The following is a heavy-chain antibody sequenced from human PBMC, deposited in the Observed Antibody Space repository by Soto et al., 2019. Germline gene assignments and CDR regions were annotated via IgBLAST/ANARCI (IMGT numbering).Heavy chain of an antibody. CDR1: GGFVTSGSYY. CDR2: MSHSGGT. Sequence: QVQLQQWGEGLLKPSETLSLTCAVYGGFVTSGSYYWSWIRQPPGKGLEWIGEMSHSGGTHFNPSRKSRVTISVDPSKNQFTLKMSSVTAADTALYYCARVERGTATTVVDAFDIWGPGTMATVSS. V-gene: IGHV4-34*01. CDR3: ARVERGTATTVVDAFDI. J-gene: IGHJ3*02. D-gene: IGHD1-1*01.